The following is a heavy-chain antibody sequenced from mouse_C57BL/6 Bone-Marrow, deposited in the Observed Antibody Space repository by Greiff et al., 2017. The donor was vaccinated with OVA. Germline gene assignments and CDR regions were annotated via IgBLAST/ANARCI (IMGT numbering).Heavy chain of an antibody. CDR3: APLWLRRKGNAMDY. CDR2: IHPNSGST. J-gene: IGHJ4*01. CDR1: GFTFTSYW. D-gene: IGHD2-2*01. V-gene: IGHV1-64*01. Sequence: QVQLQQPGAELVKPGASVKFSCKASGFTFTSYWMHWVKQRPGQGLEWIGMIHPNSGSTNYNEKFKSKATLTVDKSSSTAYMQLSRLTSEDAAVDYCAPLWLRRKGNAMDYWGQGTSVTVSS.